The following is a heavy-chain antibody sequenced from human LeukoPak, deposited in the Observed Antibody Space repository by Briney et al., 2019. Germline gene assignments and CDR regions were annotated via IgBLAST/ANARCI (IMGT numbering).Heavy chain of an antibody. CDR3: AKARGGIIAAAIEFDY. J-gene: IGHJ4*02. CDR2: ISSSSSYI. D-gene: IGHD6-13*01. CDR1: GFTFSSYS. V-gene: IGHV3-21*04. Sequence: SGGSLRLSCAASGFTFSSYSMNWVRQAPGKGLEWVSSISSSSSYIYYADSVKGRFTISRDNAKNSLYLQMNSLRAEDMALYYCAKARGGIIAAAIEFDYWGQGTLVTVSS.